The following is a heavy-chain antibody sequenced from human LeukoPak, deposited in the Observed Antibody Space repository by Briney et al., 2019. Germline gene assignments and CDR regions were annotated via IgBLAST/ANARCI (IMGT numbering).Heavy chain of an antibody. CDR1: GFTFDDYG. CDR2: INWNGGST. D-gene: IGHD6-6*01. V-gene: IGHV3-20*04. CDR3: ASYSSSSGFDY. J-gene: IGHJ4*02. Sequence: GGSLRLSCAASGFTFDDYGMSWVRQAPGKGLEWVSGINWNGGSTGYADSVKGRFTISRDNAKNSLYLQMNSLRAEDTAVYYCASYSSSSGFDYWGQGTLVTVSS.